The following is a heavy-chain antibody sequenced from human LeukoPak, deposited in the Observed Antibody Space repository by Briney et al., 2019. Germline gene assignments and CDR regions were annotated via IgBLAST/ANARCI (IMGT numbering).Heavy chain of an antibody. CDR2: IYYRGST. Sequence: KSSETLSLTCTVSGGSISSYYWSWMRQPPGKGLEWIGYIYYRGSTNYNPSLKSRVTISVDTSKNQLSLKLSSVTAADTAVYYCARDPDGGSPDAFEIWGQGTMVTVSS. CDR3: ARDPDGGSPDAFEI. J-gene: IGHJ3*02. D-gene: IGHD4-23*01. V-gene: IGHV4-59*01. CDR1: GGSISSYY.